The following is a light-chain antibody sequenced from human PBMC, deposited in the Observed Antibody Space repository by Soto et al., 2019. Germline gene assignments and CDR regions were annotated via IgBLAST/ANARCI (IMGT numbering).Light chain of an antibody. CDR3: QQYNNWPRT. CDR1: QSVSSN. CDR2: GAS. J-gene: IGKJ1*01. V-gene: IGKV3D-15*01. Sequence: EIVMTQSPATLSVSPGERATLSCRASQSVSSNLAWYQQKLGQAPRLLIYGASTRATGIPARFSGSGSGTEFILTISSLQSEDFAVYYCQQYNNWPRTFGQGTKVDI.